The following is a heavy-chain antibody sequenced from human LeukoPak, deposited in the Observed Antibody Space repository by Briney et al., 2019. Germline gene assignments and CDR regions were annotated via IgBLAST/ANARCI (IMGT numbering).Heavy chain of an antibody. CDR2: IYSGGST. CDR3: AKDLDYYDSSGYYLGY. V-gene: IGHV3-66*01. Sequence: GGSLRLSCAASGFTFSSNYMSWVRQAPGKGLEWVSVIYSGGSTYYADSVKGRFTISRDNSKNPLYLQMNSLRAEDTAVYYCAKDLDYYDSSGYYLGYWGQGTLVTVSS. J-gene: IGHJ4*02. D-gene: IGHD3-22*01. CDR1: GFTFSSNY.